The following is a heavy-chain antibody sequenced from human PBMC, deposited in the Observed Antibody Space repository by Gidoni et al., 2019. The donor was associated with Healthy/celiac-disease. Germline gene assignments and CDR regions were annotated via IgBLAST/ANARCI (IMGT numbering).Heavy chain of an antibody. D-gene: IGHD2-2*01. Sequence: VQLVESGGGLVPPGGSLILSCAASGFLCSSFHMDWVRHATGKGLGWVSAIGTAGDTYYPGSVKGRFTISRENAKNSLYLQMNSLRAGDTAVYYCARGRLAVVAAAIHNWFDPWGQGTLVTVSS. J-gene: IGHJ5*02. CDR1: GFLCSSFH. CDR2: IGTAGDT. V-gene: IGHV3-13*01. CDR3: ARGRLAVVAAAIHNWFDP.